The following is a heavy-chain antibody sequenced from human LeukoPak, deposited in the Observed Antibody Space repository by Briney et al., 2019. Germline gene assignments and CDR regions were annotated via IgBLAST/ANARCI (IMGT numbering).Heavy chain of an antibody. CDR1: GGTFSSYA. J-gene: IGHJ4*02. V-gene: IGHV1-69*05. D-gene: IGHD5-12*01. Sequence: GSSVKVSCKASGGTFSSYAISWVRQAPGQGLEWMGRIIPIFGTANYVQKFQGRVTITTDESTSTAYMELSSLRSEVTAVYYCARDGSGYDYGYWGQGTLVTVSS. CDR2: IIPIFGTA. CDR3: ARDGSGYDYGY.